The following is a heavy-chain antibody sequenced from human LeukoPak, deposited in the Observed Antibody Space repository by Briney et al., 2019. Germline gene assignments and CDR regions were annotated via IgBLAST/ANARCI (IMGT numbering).Heavy chain of an antibody. CDR1: GFTFSSYA. Sequence: PGRSLRLSCAASGFTFSSYAMHWVRQAPGKGLEWVAVISYDGSNKYYADSVKGRFTISRDNSKNTLYLQMNSLRAEDTAGYYCAREGDYVWGSYRPFDYWGQGTLVTVSS. J-gene: IGHJ4*02. D-gene: IGHD3-16*02. CDR2: ISYDGSNK. CDR3: AREGDYVWGSYRPFDY. V-gene: IGHV3-30-3*01.